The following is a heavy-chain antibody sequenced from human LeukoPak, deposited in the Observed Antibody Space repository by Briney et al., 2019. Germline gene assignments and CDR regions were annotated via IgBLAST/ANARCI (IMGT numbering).Heavy chain of an antibody. Sequence: GGSLRLSCAASGLIFSSNYMTWVRQAPGEGLEWVSVIFSGGSTYYADSVKGRVTISRDNSKNTLYLQMNNLRGEDTAVYYCARVGPTRSDFDYWGQGTLVTVSS. J-gene: IGHJ4*02. CDR2: IFSGGST. CDR1: GLIFSSNY. CDR3: ARVGPTRSDFDY. V-gene: IGHV3-53*01. D-gene: IGHD1-26*01.